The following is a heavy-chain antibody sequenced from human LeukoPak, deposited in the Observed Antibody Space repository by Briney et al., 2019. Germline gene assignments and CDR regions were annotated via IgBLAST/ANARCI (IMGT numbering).Heavy chain of an antibody. D-gene: IGHD3-22*01. J-gene: IGHJ3*02. CDR2: IICLGGQT. V-gene: IGHV3-23*01. CDR3: AKYRITMIVVGGAFDI. Sequence: PGESMRLSCAASGFTFSSYAMSWVRQAPGKGLEWVSAIICLGGQTYHATSVKGRFTISRDNSKNTLYLLMNSLRAEDTAVYYCAKYRITMIVVGGAFDIWGQGTMATLPS. CDR1: GFTFSSYA.